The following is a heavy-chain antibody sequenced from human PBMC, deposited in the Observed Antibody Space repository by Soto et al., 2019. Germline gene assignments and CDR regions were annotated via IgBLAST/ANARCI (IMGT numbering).Heavy chain of an antibody. J-gene: IGHJ6*03. Sequence: QAQLVQSGAEVRNPGSSVKVSCKASGDKFSSYTISWVRQAPGQGLEWIGRIVSFAGVPIYALTFQVRITIAADSSPSTAYMELTSLTSEDTAVYYCAREPSIAAVGIPLYSYYYIYVWGEGTAVPVSS. V-gene: IGHV1-69*08. CDR1: GDKFSSYT. D-gene: IGHD6-13*01. CDR3: AREPSIAAVGIPLYSYYYIYV. CDR2: IVSFAGVP.